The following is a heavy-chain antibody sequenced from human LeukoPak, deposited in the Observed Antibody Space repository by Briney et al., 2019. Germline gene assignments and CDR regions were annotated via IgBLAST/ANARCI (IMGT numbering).Heavy chain of an antibody. V-gene: IGHV1-69-2*01. J-gene: IGHJ3*02. Sequence: ATVKISCKVSGYTFTDYYMHWLQQAPGKGLEWMGLVDPEDGETIYAEKFQGRVTITADTSTDTAYMELSSLRSEDTAVYYCATKGPANSSGYYRPDAFDIWGQGTMVTVSS. CDR3: ATKGPANSSGYYRPDAFDI. CDR2: VDPEDGET. CDR1: GYTFTDYY. D-gene: IGHD3-22*01.